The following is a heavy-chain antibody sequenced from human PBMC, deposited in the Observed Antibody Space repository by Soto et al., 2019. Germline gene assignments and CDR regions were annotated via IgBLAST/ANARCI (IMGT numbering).Heavy chain of an antibody. CDR1: GYSFTSYW. Sequence: GESLKISCKGSGYSFTSYWIGWVRQMPGKGLEWMGIIYPGDSDTRYSPSFQGQVTISADKSISTAYLQWSSLKASDTAMYYCARRGYCSGGSCHYYYYMYVWGKGTTVTVAS. D-gene: IGHD2-15*01. J-gene: IGHJ6*03. CDR2: IYPGDSDT. V-gene: IGHV5-51*01. CDR3: ARRGYCSGGSCHYYYYMYV.